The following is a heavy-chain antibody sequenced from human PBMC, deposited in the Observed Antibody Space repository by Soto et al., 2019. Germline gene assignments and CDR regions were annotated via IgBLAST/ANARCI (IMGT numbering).Heavy chain of an antibody. CDR3: ARRIAAAPYYFDY. J-gene: IGHJ4*02. CDR2: IYYSGST. D-gene: IGHD6-13*01. CDR1: GGSISSSSYY. Sequence: SETLSLTCTVSGGSISSSSYYWGWIRQPPGKGLEWIGSIYYSGSTYYNPSLKSRVTISVDTSKNQFSLKLSSVTAADTAVYYCARRIAAAPYYFDYWGQGTLVTV. V-gene: IGHV4-39*01.